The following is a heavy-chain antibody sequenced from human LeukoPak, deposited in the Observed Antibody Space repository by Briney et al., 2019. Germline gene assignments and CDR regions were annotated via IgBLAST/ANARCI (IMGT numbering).Heavy chain of an antibody. J-gene: IGHJ4*02. CDR2: ISGSGGST. CDR1: GFTFSSYA. D-gene: IGHD3-3*01. Sequence: GGSLRLSCAASGFTFSSYAMSWVRQAPGKGLEWVSAISGSGGSTYYADSVKGRFTISRDNSKNTLYLQMNSLRAEDTAVYYCASLIRITIFGVVTNPPFFDYWGQGTLVTVSS. V-gene: IGHV3-23*01. CDR3: ASLIRITIFGVVTNPPFFDY.